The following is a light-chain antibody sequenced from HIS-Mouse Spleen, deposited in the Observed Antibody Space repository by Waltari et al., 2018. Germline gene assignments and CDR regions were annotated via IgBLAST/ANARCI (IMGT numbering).Light chain of an antibody. CDR2: QDS. CDR1: KFGAKY. V-gene: IGLV3-1*01. Sequence: SYALTQPPSVSVSPGQTASSTCSGVKFGAKYACWSQQKPGQSPVLVLYQDSKRPSGIPERFSGSNSGNTATLTISGTQAMDEADYYCQAWDSSTAVVFGGGTKLTVL. CDR3: QAWDSSTAVV. J-gene: IGLJ2*01.